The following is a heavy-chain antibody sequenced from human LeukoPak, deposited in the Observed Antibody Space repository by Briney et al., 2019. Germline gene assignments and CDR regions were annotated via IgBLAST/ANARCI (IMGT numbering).Heavy chain of an antibody. CDR3: ARAADYDYVWGSYRFRGRDALDI. J-gene: IGHJ3*02. V-gene: IGHV4-34*01. CDR2: INHSGST. D-gene: IGHD3-16*02. CDR1: GVSFSGYY. Sequence: TSETLSLTCAVYGVSFSGYYWSWIRQPPGKGLEWIAEINHSGSTNYNPSPKSRVTISVDTSKNQFSLKVSSVTAEDTAVYYCARAADYDYVWGSYRFRGRDALDIWGQGTMVTVSS.